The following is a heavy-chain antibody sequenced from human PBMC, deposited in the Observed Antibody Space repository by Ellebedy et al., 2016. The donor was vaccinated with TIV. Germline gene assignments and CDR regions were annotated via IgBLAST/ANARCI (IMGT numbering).Heavy chain of an antibody. CDR1: GFTFSSFA. CDR3: AKSHDTSGYHYIGAFDV. CDR2: ISGGGGNT. D-gene: IGHD3-22*01. V-gene: IGHV3-23*01. Sequence: GGSLRLSCAASGFTFSSFAMSWVRQAPGKGLEWVSVISGGGGNTEYADSVKGRFTIPRDNSKNTLNLQMNTLRAEDTALYYCAKSHDTSGYHYIGAFDVWGQGTTVTVSS. J-gene: IGHJ3*01.